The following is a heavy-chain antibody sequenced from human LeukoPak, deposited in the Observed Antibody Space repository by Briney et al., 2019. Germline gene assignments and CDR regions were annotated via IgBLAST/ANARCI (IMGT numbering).Heavy chain of an antibody. D-gene: IGHD2/OR15-2a*01. J-gene: IGHJ4*02. CDR2: IWYDGSSK. V-gene: IGHV3-33*01. CDR1: GFIFNSYG. Sequence: GGSLRLSCAASGFIFNSYGMHWVRQAPGKGLEWVALIWYDGSSKYYTDSVKGRFTISRDNSKNTLYPEMNSLRAEDTAMYYCAREGPRGNSQFDYWGQGTLVTVSS. CDR3: AREGPRGNSQFDY.